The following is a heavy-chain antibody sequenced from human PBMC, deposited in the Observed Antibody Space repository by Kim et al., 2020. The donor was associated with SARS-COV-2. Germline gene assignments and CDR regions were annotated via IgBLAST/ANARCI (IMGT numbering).Heavy chain of an antibody. CDR1: GFTFSSYG. V-gene: IGHV3-30*18. Sequence: GGSLRLSCAASGFTFSSYGMHWVRQAPGKGLEWGAVISYDGSNKYYADSVKGRFTISRDNSKNTLYLQMNSLRAEDTAVYYCAKAPSRITMIVVYWGQGTLVTVSS. D-gene: IGHD3-22*01. CDR3: AKAPSRITMIVVY. CDR2: ISYDGSNK. J-gene: IGHJ4*02.